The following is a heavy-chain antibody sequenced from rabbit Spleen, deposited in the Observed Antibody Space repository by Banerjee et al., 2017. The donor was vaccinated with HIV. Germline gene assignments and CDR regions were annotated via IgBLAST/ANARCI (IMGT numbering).Heavy chain of an antibody. D-gene: IGHD8-1*01. Sequence: QEQLEESGGGLVQPGGSLTLTCTASGFTLSTYWMCWVRQAPGKGLEWIGCIYTGDGNTYYASWAKGRFTITKTSSTTVTLQLNSLTVADTATYFCARDTASSFSSYGMDLWGPGTLVTVS. J-gene: IGHJ6*01. CDR2: IYTGDGNT. CDR1: GFTLSTYW. CDR3: ARDTASSFSSYGMDL. V-gene: IGHV1S45*01.